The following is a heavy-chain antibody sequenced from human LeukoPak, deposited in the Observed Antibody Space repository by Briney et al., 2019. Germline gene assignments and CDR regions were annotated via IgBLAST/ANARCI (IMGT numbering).Heavy chain of an antibody. CDR2: VYYSGST. CDR1: GGSIISNY. CDR3: ARRGCSSTSCYSLSFQP. D-gene: IGHD2-2*01. J-gene: IGHJ5*02. Sequence: PSETLSFICTVSGGSIISNYGSWIRQPPGKGLEWIGYVYYSGSTNYNPSLKSRVTISADTSKNQFSLKVRSVTAADTAVYYCARRGCSSTSCYSLSFQPWGQGNLVTVPS. V-gene: IGHV4-59*01.